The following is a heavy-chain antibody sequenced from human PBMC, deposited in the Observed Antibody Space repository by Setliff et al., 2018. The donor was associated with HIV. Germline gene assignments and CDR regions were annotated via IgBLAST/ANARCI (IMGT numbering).Heavy chain of an antibody. CDR3: ARDLIWGFDY. CDR1: GFMFGDYL. J-gene: IGHJ4*02. Sequence: GGSLRLSCTASGFMFGDYLMSWVRQAPGKGLEWVSYISGSGSRVDYADSVKGRFTVSRDNARSSLYLQVNSLRSDDTAVYYCARDLIWGFDYWGQGTPVTVSS. D-gene: IGHD3-16*01. V-gene: IGHV3-48*01. CDR2: ISGSGSRV.